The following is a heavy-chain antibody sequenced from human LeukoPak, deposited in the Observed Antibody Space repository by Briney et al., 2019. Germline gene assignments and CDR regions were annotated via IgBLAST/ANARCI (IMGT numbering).Heavy chain of an antibody. Sequence: PSQTLSLTCTVSARSISSGSYYWSWIRQPAGKGLEWIGRIYTSGSTNYNPSLKSRVTISVDTSKNQFSLKLSSVTAADTAVYYCARDRGYSGWYESLFDYWGQGTLVTVSS. CDR3: ARDRGYSGWYESLFDY. D-gene: IGHD6-19*01. J-gene: IGHJ4*02. CDR2: IYTSGST. CDR1: ARSISSGSYY. V-gene: IGHV4-61*02.